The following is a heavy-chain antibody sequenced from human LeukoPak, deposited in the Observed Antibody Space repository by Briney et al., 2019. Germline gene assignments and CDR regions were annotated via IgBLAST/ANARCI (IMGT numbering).Heavy chain of an antibody. CDR3: AKDTPWYTSFDY. CDR2: ISGSGGST. J-gene: IGHJ4*02. Sequence: PGGTLRLSCAASGFTFSSYGMSWVRQAPGKGLEWVSAISGSGGSTYYADSVKGRFTISRDNSKNTLYLQMNSLRAEDTAVYYCAKDTPWYTSFDYWGQGTLVTVSS. V-gene: IGHV3-23*01. CDR1: GFTFSSYG. D-gene: IGHD1-1*01.